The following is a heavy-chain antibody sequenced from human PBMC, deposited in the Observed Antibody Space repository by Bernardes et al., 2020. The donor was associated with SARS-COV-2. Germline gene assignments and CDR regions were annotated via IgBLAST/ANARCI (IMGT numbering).Heavy chain of an antibody. CDR1: GFTFSDSY. CDR2: ISTTGSTI. CDR3: TSYYDLDV. V-gene: IGHV3-11*04. Sequence: GGSLRLSCAASGFTFSDSYMTWIRQAPGKGLEWLSYISTTGSTIYYADSVKGRFTISRDNAKNSLYLQMDSLRDEDTAVYYCTSYYDLDVWGQGTTVTVSS. J-gene: IGHJ6*02.